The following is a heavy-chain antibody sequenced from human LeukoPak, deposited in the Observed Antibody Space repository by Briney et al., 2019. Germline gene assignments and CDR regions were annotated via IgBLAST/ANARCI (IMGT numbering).Heavy chain of an antibody. Sequence: PSETLSLTCTVSGGSISSYYWSWIRQPPGKGLEWIGYIYYSGSTNYNPSLKSRVTISVDTSKNQFSLKLSSVTAADTAVYYCATGKYSWEYYYYYYMDVWGKGTTVTVSS. D-gene: IGHD5-18*01. CDR2: IYYSGST. J-gene: IGHJ6*03. CDR3: ATGKYSWEYYYYYYMDV. V-gene: IGHV4-59*01. CDR1: GGSISSYY.